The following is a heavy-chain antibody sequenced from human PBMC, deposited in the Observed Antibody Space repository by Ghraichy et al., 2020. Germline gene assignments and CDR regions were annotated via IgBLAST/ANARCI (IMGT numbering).Heavy chain of an antibody. D-gene: IGHD2-21*01. CDR1: GYTFTSYY. CDR2: INPSGGST. CDR3: AVLRGNSEYCGGDCGAP. J-gene: IGHJ4*02. V-gene: IGHV1-46*01. Sequence: ASVKVSCKASGYTFTSYYMHWVRQAPGQGLEWMGIINPSGGSTSYAQKFQGRVTMTRDTSTSTVYMELSSLRSEDTAVYYCAVLRGNSEYCGGDCGAPWGQGTLVTVSS.